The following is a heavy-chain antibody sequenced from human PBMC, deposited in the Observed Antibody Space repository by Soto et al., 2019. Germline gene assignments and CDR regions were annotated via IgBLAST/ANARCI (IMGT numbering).Heavy chain of an antibody. CDR1: GFTFSSYS. V-gene: IGHV3-23*01. D-gene: IGHD3-10*01. CDR3: AKKVNSGPGSQYFDF. J-gene: IGHJ4*02. Sequence: GGSLRLSCAVSGFTFSSYSMSWVRQAPGKGLEWVSGFSTGGDGGTAYYIDSVKGRFTISRDNSKNTLFLQMNSLRAEDTAIYYCAKKVNSGPGSQYFDFWGQRTLVTVSS. CDR2: FSTGGDGGTA.